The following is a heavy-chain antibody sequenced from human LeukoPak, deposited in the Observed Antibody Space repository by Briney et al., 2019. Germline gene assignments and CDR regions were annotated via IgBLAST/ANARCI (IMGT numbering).Heavy chain of an antibody. CDR3: ARGSGWVTATTGRSLDY. J-gene: IGHJ4*02. Sequence: SETLSLTCAVYGGSFSGYYWSWIRQPPGKGLEWIGEINHSGSTNYNPSLKCRVTISVDTSKNQFSLKLSSVTAADTAVYYCARGSGWVTATTGRSLDYWGQGTLVTVSS. D-gene: IGHD2-21*02. V-gene: IGHV4-34*01. CDR2: INHSGST. CDR1: GGSFSGYY.